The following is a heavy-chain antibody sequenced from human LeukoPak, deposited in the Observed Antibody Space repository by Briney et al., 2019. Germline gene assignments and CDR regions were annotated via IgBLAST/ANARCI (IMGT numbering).Heavy chain of an antibody. V-gene: IGHV4-34*01. Sequence: SETLSLTCAVYGGSFSGYYWSWIRQPPGKGLEWIGEINHSGSTNYNPSLKSRVTISVDTSKNQFPLKLSSVTAADTAVYYCASGGAAAVDYWGQGTLVTVSS. CDR1: GGSFSGYY. CDR2: INHSGST. CDR3: ASGGAAAVDY. J-gene: IGHJ4*02. D-gene: IGHD6-13*01.